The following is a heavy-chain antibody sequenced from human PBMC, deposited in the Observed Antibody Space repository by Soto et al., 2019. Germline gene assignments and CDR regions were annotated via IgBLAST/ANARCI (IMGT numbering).Heavy chain of an antibody. CDR2: IDPSDSYT. D-gene: IGHD6-6*01. CDR3: ASNAGGHSISSVSGFGDAFDI. V-gene: IGHV5-10-1*01. CDR1: AYSFTSYW. Sequence: EESLKISCKGSAYSFTSYWISWVRQMPGKGLEWMGRIDPSDSYTNYSPSFQGHVTISADKSISTAYLQWSSLKASDTAMYYCASNAGGHSISSVSGFGDAFDIWGQGTMVTLS. J-gene: IGHJ3*02.